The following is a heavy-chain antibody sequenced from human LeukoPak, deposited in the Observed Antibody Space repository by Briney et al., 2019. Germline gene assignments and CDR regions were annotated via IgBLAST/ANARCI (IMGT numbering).Heavy chain of an antibody. J-gene: IGHJ4*02. CDR2: IYSGGTT. V-gene: IGHV3-53*01. CDR3: ARVGPYYFDH. Sequence: GGSLRLSCAASRFTVSNNYMTWVRQAPGKGLEWVSVIYSGGTTYYADSVKGRFTISRDNSKNTLYLQMNSLRAEDTAVYYCARVGPYYFDHWGQGTLVTVSS. CDR1: RFTVSNNY.